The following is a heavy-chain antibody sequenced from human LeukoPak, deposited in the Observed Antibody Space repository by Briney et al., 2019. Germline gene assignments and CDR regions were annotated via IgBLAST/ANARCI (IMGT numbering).Heavy chain of an antibody. D-gene: IGHD2-2*01. CDR2: INTNTGNP. CDR3: ARGYCSSTSCYGGSY. V-gene: IGHV7-4-1*02. CDR1: GYTFTNYA. Sequence: GASVKVSCKASGYTFTNYAMNWVRQAPGQGLVWMGWINTNTGNPTYAQGFTGRFVFSLDTSVSTAYLQISSLKAEDTAIYYCARGYCSSTSCYGGSYWGQGTLVTVSS. J-gene: IGHJ4*02.